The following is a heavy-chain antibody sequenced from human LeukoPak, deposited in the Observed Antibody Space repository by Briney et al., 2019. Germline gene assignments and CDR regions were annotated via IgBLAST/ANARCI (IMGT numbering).Heavy chain of an antibody. J-gene: IGHJ4*02. V-gene: IGHV4-30-2*01. Sequence: SQTLSLTCTVSGGSISSGGYYWSWIRQPPGKGLEWIGYIYHSGSTYYNPSLKSRVTISVDRSKNQFSLKLSSVTAADTAVYYCASGKTDRLPVDYWGQGTLVTVSS. CDR3: ASGKTDRLPVDY. CDR2: IYHSGST. D-gene: IGHD3-16*01. CDR1: GGSISSGGYY.